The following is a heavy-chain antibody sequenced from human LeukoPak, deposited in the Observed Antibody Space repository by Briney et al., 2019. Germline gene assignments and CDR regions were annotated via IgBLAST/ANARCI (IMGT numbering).Heavy chain of an antibody. D-gene: IGHD2-15*01. Sequence: GASVKVSCKASGYTFTSYYMHWVRQAPGQGLEWMVIINPSGGSTSYAQKFQGRVTMTRDMSTSTVYMELSSLRSEDTAVCYCALPGGGYCSGGSCYGYWGQGTLVTVSS. CDR1: GYTFTSYY. V-gene: IGHV1-46*01. CDR3: ALPGGGYCSGGSCYGY. CDR2: INPSGGST. J-gene: IGHJ4*02.